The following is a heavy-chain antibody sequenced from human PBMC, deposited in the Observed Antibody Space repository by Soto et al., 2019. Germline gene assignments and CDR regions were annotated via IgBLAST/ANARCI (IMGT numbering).Heavy chain of an antibody. D-gene: IGHD3-9*01. CDR3: ARTSYDILTGRLDAFDI. Sequence: LSLTCAVSGGSINNGGYSWSWLRQPPGKGLEWIGYISHGGNTYYNPSLRSRVIMSIDKSKNHFSLGLKSVTAADTATYYCARTSYDILTGRLDAFDIWGQGTMVTVSS. CDR2: ISHGGNT. J-gene: IGHJ3*02. V-gene: IGHV4-30-2*01. CDR1: GGSINNGGYS.